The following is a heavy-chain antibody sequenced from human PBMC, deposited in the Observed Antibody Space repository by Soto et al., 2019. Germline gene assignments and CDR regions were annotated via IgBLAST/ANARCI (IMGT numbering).Heavy chain of an antibody. J-gene: IGHJ6*02. Sequence: PGESLKISCKGSGYSFTSHWIGWVRQMPGKGLEWMGIIYPGDSDTRYSPSFQGQVTISADKSISTAYLQWSSLKASDTAMYYCARHGSGSYYYYYGMDVWGQGTTVTVSS. CDR3: ARHGSGSYYYYYGMDV. D-gene: IGHD1-26*01. V-gene: IGHV5-51*01. CDR2: IYPGDSDT. CDR1: GYSFTSHW.